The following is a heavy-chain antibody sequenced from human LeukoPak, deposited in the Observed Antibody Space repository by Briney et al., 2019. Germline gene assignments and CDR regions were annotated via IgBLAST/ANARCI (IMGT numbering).Heavy chain of an antibody. J-gene: IGHJ4*02. CDR3: ARSSVVVPAAIYY. CDR1: GGSISSYY. Sequence: SETLSLTCTVSGGSISSYYWSWIRQPPGKGLEWIGYIYYSGSTNYNPSLKSRVTISVDTSKNQFSLKLSSVTAADTAVYYCARSSVVVPAAIYYWGQGTLVTVSS. CDR2: IYYSGST. V-gene: IGHV4-59*01. D-gene: IGHD2-2*02.